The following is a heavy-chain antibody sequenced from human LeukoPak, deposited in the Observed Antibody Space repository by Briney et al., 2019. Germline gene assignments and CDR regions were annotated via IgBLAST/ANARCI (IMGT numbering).Heavy chain of an antibody. D-gene: IGHD3-9*01. J-gene: IGHJ4*02. CDR1: GFTFSSYE. CDR3: ARDPLPYYVILTGPY. CDR2: ISSSGSTI. Sequence: GGSLRLSCAASGFTFSSYEMNWVRQAPGKGLEWVSYISSSGSTIYYADSVKGRFTISRDNAKNSLYLQMNSLRAEDTAVYYCARDPLPYYVILTGPYWGQGTLVTVSS. V-gene: IGHV3-48*03.